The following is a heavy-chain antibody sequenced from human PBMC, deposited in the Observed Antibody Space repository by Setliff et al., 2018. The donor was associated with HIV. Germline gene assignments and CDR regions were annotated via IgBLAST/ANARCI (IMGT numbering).Heavy chain of an antibody. CDR3: AAGYCGGDCYSRQSYFDY. J-gene: IGHJ4*02. CDR1: GYTFTSYY. D-gene: IGHD2-21*02. V-gene: IGHV1-46*01. Sequence: ASVKVSCKASGYTFTSYYLHWVRQAPGQGLEWMGMINPSGGSASYAQKFQGRVTITADESTSTAYMELSSLRSEDTAVYYCAAGYCGGDCYSRQSYFDYWGQGTLVTVSS. CDR2: INPSGGSA.